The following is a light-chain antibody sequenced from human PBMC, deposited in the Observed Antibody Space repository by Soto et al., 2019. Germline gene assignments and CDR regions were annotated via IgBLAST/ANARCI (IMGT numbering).Light chain of an antibody. J-gene: IGLJ2*01. CDR2: DVS. V-gene: IGLV2-14*01. CDR3: SSYTSSSTVV. CDR1: SSDVGGYNY. Sequence: QSVLTQPASVSGSPGQSITISCTGTSSDVGGYNYVSWYQQHPGKAPKLMIYDVSNRPSGVSNRFAGSKSGNTASLTICGLQAEDEADYYCSSYTSSSTVVFGGGTKLTVL.